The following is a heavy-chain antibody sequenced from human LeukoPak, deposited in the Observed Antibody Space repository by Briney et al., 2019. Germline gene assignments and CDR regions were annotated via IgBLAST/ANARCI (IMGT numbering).Heavy chain of an antibody. CDR3: ARGRIDYSNQYYYYMDV. V-gene: IGHV4-59*11. J-gene: IGHJ6*03. Sequence: SETLSLTCTVSGGSISSHYWSWIRQPPGKGLEWIGYIYYSGSTNYNPSLKSRVTISVDTSKNQFSLKLSSVTAADTAVYYCARGRIDYSNQYYYYMDVWGKGTTVTVSS. CDR1: GGSISSHY. CDR2: IYYSGST. D-gene: IGHD4-11*01.